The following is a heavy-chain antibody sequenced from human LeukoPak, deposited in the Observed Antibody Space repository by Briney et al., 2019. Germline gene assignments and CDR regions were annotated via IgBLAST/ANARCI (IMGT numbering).Heavy chain of an antibody. J-gene: IGHJ4*02. CDR2: IYPGVSDT. V-gene: IGHV5-51*01. CDR1: GYSFTSYW. D-gene: IGHD1-26*01. CDR3: ARQRSGSYFDY. Sequence: GESLKISCKGSGYSFTSYWIGWARQMPGKGLEWMGIIYPGVSDTRYSPSFQGQVTISANKSISTAYLQWSSLKASDTAMYYCARQRSGSYFDYWGQGTLVTVSS.